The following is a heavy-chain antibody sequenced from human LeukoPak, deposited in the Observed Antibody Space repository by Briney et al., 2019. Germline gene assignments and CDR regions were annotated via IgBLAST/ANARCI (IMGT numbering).Heavy chain of an antibody. Sequence: KASETLSLTCTVAGGSISSYYWSWIRQPPGKGLEWIGYIYYGGSTNYNPSLKSRVAISVDTSKNQFSLKLSSVTAADTAVYYCARYHSTIFHAFDIWGQGTMVTVSS. D-gene: IGHD3-9*01. J-gene: IGHJ3*02. V-gene: IGHV4-59*01. CDR3: ARYHSTIFHAFDI. CDR1: GGSISSYY. CDR2: IYYGGST.